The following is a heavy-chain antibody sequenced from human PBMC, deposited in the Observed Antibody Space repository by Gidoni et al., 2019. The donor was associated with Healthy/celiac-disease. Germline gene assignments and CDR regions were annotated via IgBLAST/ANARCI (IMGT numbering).Heavy chain of an antibody. CDR1: GFTFSSYG. V-gene: IGHV3-30*18. CDR2: ISDDGSNK. J-gene: IGHJ4*02. D-gene: IGHD5-18*01. Sequence: QVQLVESGGGVVQPVRSFRLSCAASGFTFSSYGIHWARQAPGKGLAWVAVISDDGSNKYYADSVKGRFTIARDNSKNTLYLQMNRLRAEDTAVYYCAKRGYSYGFDYWGQGTLVTVSS. CDR3: AKRGYSYGFDY.